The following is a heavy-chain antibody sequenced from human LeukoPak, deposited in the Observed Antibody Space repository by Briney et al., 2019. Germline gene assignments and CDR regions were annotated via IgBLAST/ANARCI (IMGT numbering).Heavy chain of an antibody. J-gene: IGHJ4*02. CDR3: ARDGGSYLQPTDY. V-gene: IGHV3-23*01. D-gene: IGHD1-26*01. CDR2: ITGSSGTT. CDR1: GFTFTSYA. Sequence: GGSLRLSCAASGFTFTSYAMSWVRQAPGKGLEWVSSITGSSGTTYYADSVKGRFTISRDNSKNTLDLQMNSLRAEDTAVYHCARDGGSYLQPTDYWGQGTLVAVSS.